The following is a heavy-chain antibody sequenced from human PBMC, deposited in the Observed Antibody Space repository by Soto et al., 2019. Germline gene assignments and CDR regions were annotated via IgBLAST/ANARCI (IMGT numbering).Heavy chain of an antibody. Sequence: QVQLVESGGGMVQPGRSLRLSCAASGFTFSSYAMHWVRQAPGKGLEWVAVISYDGSNKYYADSVKGRFTISRDNSKNTLYLQMNSLRAEDTAVYYCARGKAFDYWGQGTLVTVSS. J-gene: IGHJ4*02. D-gene: IGHD3-10*01. CDR3: ARGKAFDY. V-gene: IGHV3-30-3*01. CDR2: ISYDGSNK. CDR1: GFTFSSYA.